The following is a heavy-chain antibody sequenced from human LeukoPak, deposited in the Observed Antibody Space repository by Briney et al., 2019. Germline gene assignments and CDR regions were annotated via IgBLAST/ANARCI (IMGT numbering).Heavy chain of an antibody. CDR1: GYTFTNYD. D-gene: IGHD7-27*01. CDR2: MNPYSGYA. V-gene: IGHV1-8*03. CDR3: ARGLGHARRYYFDY. J-gene: IGHJ4*02. Sequence: ASVKVSCKTSGYTFTNYDINWVRQATGQGPEWMGWMNPYSGYAGYAQKFQGRVTITRNTSISTAYMELSSLTSEDTAVYYCARGLGHARRYYFDYWGQGTLVTVSS.